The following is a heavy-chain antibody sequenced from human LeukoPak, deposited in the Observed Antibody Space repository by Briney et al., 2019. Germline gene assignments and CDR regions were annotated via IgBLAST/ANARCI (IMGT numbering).Heavy chain of an antibody. V-gene: IGHV3-30-3*01. CDR2: ISYDGSNK. CDR1: GFTSSSYA. D-gene: IGHD3-10*01. Sequence: GGSLRLSCAASGFTSSSYAMHWVRQAPGKGLEWVAVISYDGSNKYYADSVKGRFTISRDNSKNTLYLQMNSLRAEDTAVYYCARDYGDAFDIWGQGTMVTVSS. CDR3: ARDYGDAFDI. J-gene: IGHJ3*02.